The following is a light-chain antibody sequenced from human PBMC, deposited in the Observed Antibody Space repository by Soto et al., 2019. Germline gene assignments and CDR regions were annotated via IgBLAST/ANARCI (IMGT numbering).Light chain of an antibody. CDR2: KVS. CDR1: QGLVYSNGNTF. CDR3: LQYTHWPHT. J-gene: IGKJ2*01. Sequence: DVVMTQSPLSLPVTLGQSASISCRSTQGLVYSNGNTFLEWFFQGLGQPPTRLIYKVSNRDSGVPDRFSGSGSGTDFALHISRVEAEDVGVYYCLQYTHWPHTFGQGTKVDI. V-gene: IGKV2-30*01.